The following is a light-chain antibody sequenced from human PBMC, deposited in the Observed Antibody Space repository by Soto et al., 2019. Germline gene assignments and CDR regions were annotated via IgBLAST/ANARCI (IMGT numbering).Light chain of an antibody. V-gene: IGKV3-11*01. J-gene: IGKJ2*01. CDR1: QSVSSY. Sequence: EIVLTQSPATLSLSPGERATLSCRASQSVSSYLAWYQQKPGQAPRLLIYDASNRATGIPARFSGSGSGTAVTLTISSLAPEDFAVYYCQQRSNWPPYTFGQGTKLEIK. CDR2: DAS. CDR3: QQRSNWPPYT.